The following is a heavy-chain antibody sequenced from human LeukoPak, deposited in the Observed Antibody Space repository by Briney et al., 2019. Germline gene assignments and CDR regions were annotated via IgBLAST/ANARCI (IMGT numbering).Heavy chain of an antibody. Sequence: SETLSLTCAVYGGSFSGYYWSRIRQPPGKGLEWIGEINHSGSTNYNPSLKSRVTISVDTSKNQFSLKLSSVTAADTAVYYCARGRHLKPYSPNWFDPWGQGTLVTVSS. CDR3: ARGRHLKPYSPNWFDP. D-gene: IGHD6-13*01. J-gene: IGHJ5*02. V-gene: IGHV4-34*01. CDR1: GGSFSGYY. CDR2: INHSGST.